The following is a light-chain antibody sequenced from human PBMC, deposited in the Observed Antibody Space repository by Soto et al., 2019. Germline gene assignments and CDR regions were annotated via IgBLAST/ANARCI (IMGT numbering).Light chain of an antibody. CDR2: AAS. CDR1: QSMSSY. J-gene: IGKJ4*01. CDR3: QQSHTPPLT. V-gene: IGKV1-39*01. Sequence: DIQMTQPPSSQSASVGDRVTITCRASQSMSSYLNWYQQKPGKAPNLLIYAASTLQSGAPSRFSGSGSGTDFTLTITGLQREDFATYFCQQSHTPPLTFGGGTKVDI.